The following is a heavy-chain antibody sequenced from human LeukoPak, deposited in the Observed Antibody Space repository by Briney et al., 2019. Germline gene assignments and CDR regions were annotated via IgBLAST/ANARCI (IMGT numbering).Heavy chain of an antibody. V-gene: IGHV3-30*18. D-gene: IGHD6-19*01. CDR3: AKDAGQWQNWNWFAP. CDR1: GFTFNSYG. CDR2: ISHDGGKT. Sequence: GGSLRLSCAVSGFTFNSYGMHWVRQAPGKGLEWVAAISHDGGKTYYGDSVKGRFTIPRDNSEDTLYLQMNSLRPEDTAMYYCAKDAGQWQNWNWFAPWGQGTLVIVSS. J-gene: IGHJ5*02.